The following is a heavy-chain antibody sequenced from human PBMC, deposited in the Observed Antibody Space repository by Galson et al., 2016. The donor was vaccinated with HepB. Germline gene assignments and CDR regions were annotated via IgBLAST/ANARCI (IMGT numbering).Heavy chain of an antibody. V-gene: IGHV4-39*07. CDR2: FYYRGNT. J-gene: IGHJ6*02. D-gene: IGHD6-19*01. CDR1: GDSISSGPYH. CDR3: ARDRRPHSRGRYGSEYSYYYGLEG. Sequence: SETLSLTCIVSGDSISSGPYHWGWIRQSPGMGLEWIGSFYYRGNTFYNPYLLSRVTISVDTVKNQFSLNLNSVTAADAAVYFCARDRRPHSRGRYGSEYSYYYGLEGWGQGTPVSVSS.